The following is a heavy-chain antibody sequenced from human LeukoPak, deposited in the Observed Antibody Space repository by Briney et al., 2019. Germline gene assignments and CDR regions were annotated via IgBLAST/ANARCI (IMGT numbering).Heavy chain of an antibody. D-gene: IGHD3-22*01. CDR1: GYTFTSYG. CDR2: ISAYNGNT. CDR3: ARIPGYYDSSGLDY. V-gene: IGHV1-18*01. Sequence: ASVKVSCKASGYTFTSYGISWVRQAPGQGLEWMGWISAYNGNTNYAQKLQGRVTMTTDTSTSTAYMELRSLRSDDTAVYYCARIPGYYDSSGLDYWGQGTLVTVSS. J-gene: IGHJ4*02.